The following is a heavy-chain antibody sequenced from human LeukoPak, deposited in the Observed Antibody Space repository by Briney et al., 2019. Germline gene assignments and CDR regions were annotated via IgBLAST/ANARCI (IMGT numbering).Heavy chain of an antibody. CDR2: IIPIIGTA. CDR1: GGTFSSYA. J-gene: IGHJ4*02. D-gene: IGHD3-10*01. V-gene: IGHV1-69*05. CDR3: ASDKEEEWFGY. Sequence: GASVKVSCKASGGTFSSYAISWVRQAPGQGLEWMGRIIPIIGTANYAQKFQGRVTITTDESTSTAYMELSSLRSEDAAVYYCASDKEEEWFGYWGQGTLVTVSS.